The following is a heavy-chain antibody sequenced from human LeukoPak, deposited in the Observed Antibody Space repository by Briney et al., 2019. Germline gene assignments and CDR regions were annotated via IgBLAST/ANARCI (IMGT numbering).Heavy chain of an antibody. J-gene: IGHJ4*02. V-gene: IGHV3-11*01. CDR1: GFSFSDYY. D-gene: IGHD6-19*01. CDR3: ARGPAGSGWSGRTIDY. Sequence: GGSLRLSCAASGFSFSDYYMTWIRQTPGKGLEWVSDISSNGRGTFYAESVRGRFTVSRDNAKKSLYLQMNSLRVEDTAVYYCARGPAGSGWSGRTIDYWGQGTLVTVSS. CDR2: ISSNGRGT.